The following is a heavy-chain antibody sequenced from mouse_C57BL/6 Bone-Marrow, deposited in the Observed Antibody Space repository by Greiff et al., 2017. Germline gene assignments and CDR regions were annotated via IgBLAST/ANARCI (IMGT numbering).Heavy chain of an antibody. Sequence: EVQLQQSGAELVRPGASVKLSCTASGFNIKDDYMHWVKQRPEPGLEWIGWIDPENGDTEYASKFQGKATITADTSSNTAYLQLSSLTSEDTAVYYCTTGYFDVWGTGTTVTVSS. V-gene: IGHV14-4*01. CDR2: IDPENGDT. J-gene: IGHJ1*03. CDR3: TTGYFDV. CDR1: GFNIKDDY.